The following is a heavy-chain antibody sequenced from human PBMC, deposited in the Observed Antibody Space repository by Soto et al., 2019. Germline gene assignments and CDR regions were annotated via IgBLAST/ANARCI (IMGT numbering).Heavy chain of an antibody. CDR3: ARDRGGSSPIDY. D-gene: IGHD2-15*01. V-gene: IGHV4-61*01. Sequence: SETLSLTCTVSGGSVSSGSYYWSWIRQPPGKGLEWIGYIYYSGSTNYNPSLKSRVTISVDTSKNQFSLKLSSVTAADTAVYYCARDRGGSSPIDYWGQGTLVTVSS. J-gene: IGHJ4*02. CDR1: GGSVSSGSYY. CDR2: IYYSGST.